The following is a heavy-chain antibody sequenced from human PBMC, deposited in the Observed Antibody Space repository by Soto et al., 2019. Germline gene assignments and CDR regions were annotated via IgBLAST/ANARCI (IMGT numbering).Heavy chain of an antibody. D-gene: IGHD4-17*01. CDR1: GGSISSYY. Sequence: QVQLQESGPGLVKPSETLSLTCTVSGGSISSYYWSWIRQPPGKGLEWIGYIYYSGSTNYNPSLKSRVTISVDTSKNQFSLKLSSVTAADTAVYYCARDSTTAFDLWGRGTLVTVSS. J-gene: IGHJ2*01. V-gene: IGHV4-59*01. CDR3: ARDSTTAFDL. CDR2: IYYSGST.